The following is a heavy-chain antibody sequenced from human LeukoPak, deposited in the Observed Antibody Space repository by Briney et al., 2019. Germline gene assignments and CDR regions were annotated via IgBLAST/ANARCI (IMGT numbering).Heavy chain of an antibody. D-gene: IGHD6-13*01. CDR3: ASWALGIAAAGELYY. CDR2: MNPNSGNT. J-gene: IGHJ4*02. V-gene: IGHV1-8*01. CDR1: GYTFTSYD. Sequence: GASVKVSCKASGYTFTSYDINWVRQATGQGLEWMGWMNPNSGNTGYAQKFQGRVTITTDESTSTAYMELSSLRSEDTAVYYCASWALGIAAAGELYYWGQGTLVTVSS.